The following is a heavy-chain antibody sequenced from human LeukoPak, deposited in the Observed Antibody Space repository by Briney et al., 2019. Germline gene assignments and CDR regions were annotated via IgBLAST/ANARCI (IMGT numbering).Heavy chain of an antibody. Sequence: GGSLRLSCAASGFTFSSYWMSWVRQAPGKGLEWVANIKQDGSEKYYVDSVKGRFTVSRDNAKNSLYLQMNSLRAEDTAVYYCARGSVLRFLEWSQFDYWGQGTLVTVSS. CDR2: IKQDGSEK. V-gene: IGHV3-7*01. CDR3: ARGSVLRFLEWSQFDY. CDR1: GFTFSSYW. J-gene: IGHJ4*02. D-gene: IGHD3-3*01.